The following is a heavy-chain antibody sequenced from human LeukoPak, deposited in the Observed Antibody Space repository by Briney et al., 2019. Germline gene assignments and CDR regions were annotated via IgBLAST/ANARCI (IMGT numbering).Heavy chain of an antibody. V-gene: IGHV4-4*07. D-gene: IGHD6-19*01. Sequence: SETLSLTCTVSGASISTYYWSWIRQPAGKGLEWIGRISASGSTNYNPSLKSRVTISVDNSNNQFSLRLSSATAADTAVYYCARDRGVTVPGRRLDYWGQGTLVTASS. J-gene: IGHJ4*02. CDR2: ISASGST. CDR3: ARDRGVTVPGRRLDY. CDR1: GASISTYY.